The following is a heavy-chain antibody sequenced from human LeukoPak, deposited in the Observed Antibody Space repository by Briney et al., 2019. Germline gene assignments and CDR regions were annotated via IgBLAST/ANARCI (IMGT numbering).Heavy chain of an antibody. V-gene: IGHV3-30*06. CDR3: AREGRSSSSCLDY. J-gene: IGHJ4*02. D-gene: IGHD6-6*01. CDR1: GFTFSSYG. CDR2: ISYDGSNK. Sequence: GGSLRLSCAASGFTFSSYGMHWVRQAPGKGLEWVAVISYDGSNKYYADSVKGRFTISRDNSKNTLYLQMNSLRAEDTAVYYCAREGRSSSSCLDYWGQGTLVTVSS.